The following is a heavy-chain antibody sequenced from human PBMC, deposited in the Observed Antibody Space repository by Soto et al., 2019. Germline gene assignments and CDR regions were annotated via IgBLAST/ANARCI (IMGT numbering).Heavy chain of an antibody. D-gene: IGHD1-1*01. CDR2: TRSKPKGYST. Sequence: EVQLVESGGGFVQPGGSLRVSCVVSGFTLSDYYMDWVRQAPGKGLEWIGRTRSKPKGYSTEYAASVKGRFTISRDYSRSSLFLQMNSLQSDDTAVYYCARGGQEHLTHHFIDYWGQGTLVTVSS. V-gene: IGHV3-72*01. CDR1: GFTLSDYY. CDR3: ARGGQEHLTHHFIDY. J-gene: IGHJ4*02.